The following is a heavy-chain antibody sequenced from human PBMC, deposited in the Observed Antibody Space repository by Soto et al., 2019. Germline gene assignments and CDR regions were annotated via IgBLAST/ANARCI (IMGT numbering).Heavy chain of an antibody. J-gene: IGHJ6*02. CDR1: GFTFSSYG. CDR3: VKDGSSGWPYYYGMDV. Sequence: GGSLRLACAASGFTFSSYGMHWVRQAPGKGLEWVAVISYDGSNKYYADSVKGRFTISRDNSKNTLYLQMSSLRAEDTAVYYCVKDGSSGWPYYYGMDVWGQGTTVTVSS. CDR2: ISYDGSNK. D-gene: IGHD6-19*01. V-gene: IGHV3-30*18.